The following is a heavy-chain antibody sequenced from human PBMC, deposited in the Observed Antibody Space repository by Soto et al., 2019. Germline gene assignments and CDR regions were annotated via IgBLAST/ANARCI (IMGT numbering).Heavy chain of an antibody. J-gene: IGHJ6*02. CDR3: ARQDGGYYYDTSGYYSSMEV. V-gene: IGHV5-51*01. CDR2: IYPGDSDT. CDR1: GYSFTDYW. D-gene: IGHD3-22*01. Sequence: GESLKISCKGSGYSFTDYWIGWVRQMPGKGLEWMGIIYPGDSDTRYSPSFQGQVTISADKSISTAYLQWSSLKASDTAMYYCARQDGGYYYDTSGYYSSMEVWGQGTTVTVSS.